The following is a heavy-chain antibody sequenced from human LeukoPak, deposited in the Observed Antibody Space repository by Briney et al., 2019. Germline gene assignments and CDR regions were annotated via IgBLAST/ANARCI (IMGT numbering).Heavy chain of an antibody. V-gene: IGHV3-74*01. CDR3: ARGGVAGSGDY. D-gene: IGHD6-19*01. CDR1: GFTSSEYW. CDR2: INSDGRST. J-gene: IGHJ4*02. Sequence: PGGSLRLSCAASGFTSSEYWMHWVRQAPGKGLVWVSRINSDGRSTVYADSVKGRFTISRDNAKNTLYLQMNSLRAEDTAVYYCARGGVAGSGDYWGQGTLVTVSS.